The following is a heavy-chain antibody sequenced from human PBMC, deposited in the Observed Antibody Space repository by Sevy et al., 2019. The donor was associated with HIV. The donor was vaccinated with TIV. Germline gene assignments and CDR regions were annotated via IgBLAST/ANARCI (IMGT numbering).Heavy chain of an antibody. J-gene: IGHJ3*02. V-gene: IGHV3-30*04. Sequence: GGSLRLSCTASGFVFSSYAMHWVRQAPGKGLEWVAFIAYDGSNKNYADSVKGRFTISRDNSKNTLYLQMNSLGAEDTAVYYCARPRFLEWLSSAAFDIWGKGTMVTVSS. D-gene: IGHD3-3*01. CDR1: GFVFSSYA. CDR2: IAYDGSNK. CDR3: ARPRFLEWLSSAAFDI.